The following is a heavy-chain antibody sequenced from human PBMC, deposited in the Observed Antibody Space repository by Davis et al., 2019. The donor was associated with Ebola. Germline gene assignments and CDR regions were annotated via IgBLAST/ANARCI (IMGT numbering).Heavy chain of an antibody. J-gene: IGHJ5*02. D-gene: IGHD2/OR15-2a*01. CDR3: ARGNTGWFDP. CDR2: LNPNSGNT. V-gene: IGHV1-8*01. CDR1: GYTFSSYD. Sequence: AASVKVSCKASGYTFSSYDINWVRQATGQGLEWMGWLNPNSGNTGYAQKFQGRVTMTRDTSISTAYMELSNLRSEDTAVYYCARGNTGWFDPWGQGILVTVSS.